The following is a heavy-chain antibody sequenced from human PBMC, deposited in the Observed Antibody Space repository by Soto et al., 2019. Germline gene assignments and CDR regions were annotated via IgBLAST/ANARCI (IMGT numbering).Heavy chain of an antibody. J-gene: IGHJ4*02. D-gene: IGHD3-22*01. CDR1: GYTFSSYG. CDR2: ISSYNGNT. CDR3: ARVPKYYYDSSGYSTFDY. Sequence: ASVKVSCKASGYTFSSYGISWVRQAPGQGLEWMGWISSYNGNTNYAQNLQGRVTMTTDTSTSTAYMELRSLRSDDTAVYYCARVPKYYYDSSGYSTFDYWGQGTLATVSS. V-gene: IGHV1-18*01.